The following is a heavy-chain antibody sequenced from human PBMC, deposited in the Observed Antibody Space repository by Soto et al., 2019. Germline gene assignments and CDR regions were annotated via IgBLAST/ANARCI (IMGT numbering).Heavy chain of an antibody. V-gene: IGHV1-3*01. J-gene: IGHJ3*01. CDR2: INPANGNT. Sequence: VQSGAEVRNPGASVNISCRASGFSFSDNLINWVRQAPGQSLEWMGCINPANGNTRYSQPFQGRVTISSHSSAIIAYVEVSDLTSEDPAVYYCALDILSVGPRANDAFDVWGQGTMVTVSS. CDR3: ALDILSVGPRANDAFDV. D-gene: IGHD2-8*02. CDR1: GFSFSDNL.